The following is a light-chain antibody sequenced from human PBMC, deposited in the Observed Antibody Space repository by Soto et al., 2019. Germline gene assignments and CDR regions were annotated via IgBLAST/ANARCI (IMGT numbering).Light chain of an antibody. J-gene: IGKJ2*01. CDR2: DAS. V-gene: IGKV3-11*01. CDR1: QSISFF. CDR3: QQRRNWPPVYT. Sequence: EIVLTQSPATLSLSPGERATLSCRASQSISFFLAWYQLKPGQGPRLLIYDASKRASGIPGRFSGSGSGTDFSLTISSLEPEDFAIYYCQQRRNWPPVYTFGQGTKLEIK.